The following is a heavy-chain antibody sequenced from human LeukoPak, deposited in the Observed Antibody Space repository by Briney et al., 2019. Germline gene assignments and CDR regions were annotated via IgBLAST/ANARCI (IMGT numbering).Heavy chain of an antibody. Sequence: GGSLRLSCAASGFTFSRYWMHWVRQAPGKGVGWVSRINSDGGSRMYADSVKGGFTISRDNAKKTLYLQMNSLRAQDTAIYYCARGYSSGYRIVYWGQGALVTVSS. J-gene: IGHJ4*02. CDR2: INSDGGSR. CDR3: ARGYSSGYRIVY. D-gene: IGHD5-18*01. V-gene: IGHV3-74*03. CDR1: GFTFSRYW.